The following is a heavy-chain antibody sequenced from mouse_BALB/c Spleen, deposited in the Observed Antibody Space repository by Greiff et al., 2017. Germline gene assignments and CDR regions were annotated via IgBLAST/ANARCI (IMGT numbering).Heavy chain of an antibody. CDR3: ARQFITTGDY. V-gene: IGHV8-12*01. Sequence: QVQLKESGPGILQPSQTLSLTCSFSGFSLSTSGMGVSWIRQPSGKGLEWLAHIYWDDDKRYNPSLKSRLTISKDTSRNQVFLKITSVDTADTATYYCARQFITTGDYWGQGTSVTVSS. CDR2: IYWDDDK. D-gene: IGHD1-1*01. J-gene: IGHJ4*01. CDR1: GFSLSTSGMG.